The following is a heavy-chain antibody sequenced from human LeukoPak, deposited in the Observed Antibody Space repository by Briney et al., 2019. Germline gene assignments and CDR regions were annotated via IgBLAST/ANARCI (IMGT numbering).Heavy chain of an antibody. CDR2: IYTSGST. CDR3: ARVSTNMVRGFDP. Sequence: PSETLSLTCTVSGGSISSGSYYWSWIRQPAGKGLEWIGRIYTSGSTNYNPSLKSRVTISVDTSKNQFSLKLSSVTAADTAVYYCARVSTNMVRGFDPWGQGTLVTVSS. CDR1: GGSISSGSYY. V-gene: IGHV4-61*02. D-gene: IGHD3-10*01. J-gene: IGHJ5*02.